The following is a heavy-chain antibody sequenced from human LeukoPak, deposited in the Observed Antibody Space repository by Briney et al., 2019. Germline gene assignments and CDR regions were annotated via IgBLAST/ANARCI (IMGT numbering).Heavy chain of an antibody. CDR3: ARDPIYYYDSSGYYYEDY. CDR2: IKQDGSEK. CDR1: GFTFSSYW. Sequence: GGSLRLSCAASGFTFSSYWMSWVRQAPGKGLEWVANIKQDGSEKYYVDSVKGRFTISRDNAKNSLYLQMNSLRAEDTAVYYCARDPIYYYDSSGYYYEDYWGQGTLVTVSS. V-gene: IGHV3-7*01. J-gene: IGHJ4*02. D-gene: IGHD3-22*01.